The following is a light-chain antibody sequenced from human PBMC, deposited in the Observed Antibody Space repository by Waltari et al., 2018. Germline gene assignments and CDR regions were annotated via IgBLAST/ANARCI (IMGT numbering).Light chain of an antibody. V-gene: IGKV4-1*01. CDR1: QTVLFSSNNKNY. J-gene: IGKJ1*01. Sequence: DIVMTQSPDSLAVSLGERATINCKSSQTVLFSSNNKNYLAWYQQKPGQPPKLLIYGASTRASGVPDRCSGSGSRTDFTLTISSLQAEDVAVYYFQQYCCTPWTVGQGTKVEIK. CDR2: GAS. CDR3: QQYCCTPWT.